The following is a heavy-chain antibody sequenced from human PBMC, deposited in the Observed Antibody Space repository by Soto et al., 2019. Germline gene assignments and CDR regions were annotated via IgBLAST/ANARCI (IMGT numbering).Heavy chain of an antibody. J-gene: IGHJ6*02. V-gene: IGHV3-30-3*01. Sequence: PGGSLGLSCAASGFTFSSYAMHWVRQAPGKGLEWVAVISYDGSNKYYADSVKGRFTISRDNSKNTLYLQMNSLRAEDTAVYYCAREFPVVTAMYYYYGMDVWGQGTTVTVSS. CDR2: ISYDGSNK. D-gene: IGHD2-21*02. CDR3: AREFPVVTAMYYYYGMDV. CDR1: GFTFSSYA.